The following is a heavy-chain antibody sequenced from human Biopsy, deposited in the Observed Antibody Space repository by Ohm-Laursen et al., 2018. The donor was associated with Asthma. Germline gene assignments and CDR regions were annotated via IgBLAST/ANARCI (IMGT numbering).Heavy chain of an antibody. V-gene: IGHV4-59*06. CDR3: ARAQDYYDSRGYYRSFDY. CDR2: IYYSGST. J-gene: IGHJ4*02. D-gene: IGHD3-22*01. CDR1: GGSNSSSY. Sequence: SETLSLTCTVSGGSNSSSYWSWIRQSPGKGLEWIGFIYYSGSTYYNPSLKSRVSISIDTSKNQFSLKLSSVTAADTAVYYCARAQDYYDSRGYYRSFDYWGQGTLVTVSS.